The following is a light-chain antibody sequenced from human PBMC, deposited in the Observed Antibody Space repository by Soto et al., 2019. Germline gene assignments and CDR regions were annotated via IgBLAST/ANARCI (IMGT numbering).Light chain of an antibody. CDR2: LSSDGSH. V-gene: IGLV4-69*01. CDR1: SGHSSYA. Sequence: QLVLTQSPSASASLGASVKLTCTLSSGHSSYAIAWHQQQPEKGPRYLMKLSSDGSHSKGDGIPDRFSGSSSGAERYLTISSLQSEDEADCCQTWDTGARVVFGGGTKLTVL. CDR3: QTWDTGARVV. J-gene: IGLJ2*01.